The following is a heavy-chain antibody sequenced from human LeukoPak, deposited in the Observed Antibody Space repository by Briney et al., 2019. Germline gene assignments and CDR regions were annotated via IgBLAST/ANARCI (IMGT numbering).Heavy chain of an antibody. J-gene: IGHJ4*02. V-gene: IGHV3-48*01. CDR1: GFTFSSYS. CDR3: AIIAVAGSRDY. CDR2: ISSGSSTI. Sequence: GGSLRLSCAASGFTFSSYSMNWVRQAPGRGLEWVSYISSGSSTIYYADSVKGRFTISRDNSKNTLYLQMNSLRAEDTAVYYCAIIAVAGSRDYWGQGTLVTVSS. D-gene: IGHD6-19*01.